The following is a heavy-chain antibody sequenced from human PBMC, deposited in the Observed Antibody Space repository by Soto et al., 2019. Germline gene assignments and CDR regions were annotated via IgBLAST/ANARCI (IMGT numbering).Heavy chain of an antibody. D-gene: IGHD3-22*01. CDR2: IDPSDSQT. Sequence: GESLKISCKGSGYSFAGYWITWVRQKPGKGLEWMGRIDPSDSQTYYSPSFRGHVTIPATKSITTVFLQWSSLRASDTAMYYCARQIYDSDTGPNFQYYFDSWGQGTRVTVSS. J-gene: IGHJ4*02. V-gene: IGHV5-10-1*01. CDR3: ARQIYDSDTGPNFQYYFDS. CDR1: GYSFAGYW.